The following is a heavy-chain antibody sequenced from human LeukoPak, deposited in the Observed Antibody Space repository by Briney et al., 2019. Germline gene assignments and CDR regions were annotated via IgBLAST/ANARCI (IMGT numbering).Heavy chain of an antibody. Sequence: PGGSLRLSCAASGFTVSSSYMSWVRQAPGKGLEWVSVIYAGGSTYYAGSVKGRFTISRGNSQNALYLQMNGLRDEDTAVYYCTRGGGAFCGGDCYRNFDYWGQGILVTVSS. CDR2: IYAGGST. D-gene: IGHD2-21*02. CDR1: GFTVSSSY. CDR3: TRGGGAFCGGDCYRNFDY. J-gene: IGHJ4*02. V-gene: IGHV3-66*02.